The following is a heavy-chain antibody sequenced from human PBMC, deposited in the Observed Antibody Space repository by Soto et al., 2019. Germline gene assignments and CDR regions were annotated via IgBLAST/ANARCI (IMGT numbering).Heavy chain of an antibody. CDR2: ISESGDNT. Sequence: ESLKISCAASGFTFSSSAMSWVRQAPGKGLEWVSAISESGDNTFYADSVKGRFTISRDNTKSTLYLQMSSLRAEDTALYFCAKGGYNFGLDPWGQGTLVTVSS. V-gene: IGHV3-23*01. D-gene: IGHD5-18*01. CDR3: AKGGYNFGLDP. J-gene: IGHJ5*02. CDR1: GFTFSSSA.